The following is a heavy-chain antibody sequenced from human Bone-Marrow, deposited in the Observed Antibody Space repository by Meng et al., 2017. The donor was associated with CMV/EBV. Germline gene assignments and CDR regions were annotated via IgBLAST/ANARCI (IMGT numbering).Heavy chain of an antibody. CDR2: IHSGGTT. CDR1: RFSVNTNY. Sequence: GESLKISCAASRFSVNTNYMSWVRQTPGKGLEWVSIIHSGGTTHYADSVRGRFTISRDNAKNSLYLQMNSLRAEDTAVYYCARYCSSTSCYRVFDYWGQGTLVTVSS. CDR3: ARYCSSTSCYRVFDY. D-gene: IGHD2-2*02. J-gene: IGHJ4*02. V-gene: IGHV3-66*01.